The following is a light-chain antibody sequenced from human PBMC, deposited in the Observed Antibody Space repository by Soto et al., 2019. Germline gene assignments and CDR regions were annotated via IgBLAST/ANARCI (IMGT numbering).Light chain of an antibody. J-gene: IGKJ3*01. V-gene: IGKV1-27*01. CDR1: QGISNY. CDR3: QKYNSAPPEVT. CDR2: AAS. Sequence: DIQMTQSPSSLSASVGDRVTITCRASQGISNYLALYQQKPGKVPKLLIYAASTLQSGVPSRFSGSGSGTDFTLTISSLQPEDVATYYCQKYNSAPPEVTFGPGTKVDIK.